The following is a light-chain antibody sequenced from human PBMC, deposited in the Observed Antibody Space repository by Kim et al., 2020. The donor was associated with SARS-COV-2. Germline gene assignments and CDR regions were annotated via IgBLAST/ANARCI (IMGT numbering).Light chain of an antibody. V-gene: IGKV3-15*01. Sequence: DIVMTQSPATLSVSPGERATLSCRASQNVRTNLAWYQQKPGQAPRLLIYAASSRATGIPATFSGSGSGTEFTLTISSLQSEDFAVYYWLQYNNRPRTFGQGTKVYIK. J-gene: IGKJ1*01. CDR1: QNVRTN. CDR3: LQYNNRPRT. CDR2: AAS.